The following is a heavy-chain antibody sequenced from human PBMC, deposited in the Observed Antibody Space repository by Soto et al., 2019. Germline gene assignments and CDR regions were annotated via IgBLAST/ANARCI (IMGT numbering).Heavy chain of an antibody. CDR1: GFTFSSYW. Sequence: GGSLRLSCAASGFTFSSYWMSWVRQAPGKGLEWVANIKQDGSEKYYVDSVKGRFTISRDNAKNSLYLQMNSLRAEDTAVYYCARDSGYDFVDAFDIWGQGTMVTVSS. CDR3: ARDSGYDFVDAFDI. CDR2: IKQDGSEK. V-gene: IGHV3-7*01. D-gene: IGHD5-12*01. J-gene: IGHJ3*02.